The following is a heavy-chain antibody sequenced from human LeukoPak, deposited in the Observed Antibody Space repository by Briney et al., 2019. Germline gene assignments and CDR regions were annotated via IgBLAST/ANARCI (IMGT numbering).Heavy chain of an antibody. Sequence: GESLKISSKGAGYSFTSYWIGWVRHLPRKGLEWMGRIYPGGSDTRYSPSFQGRVTISADKSITTSSLKWSSLTAADTAMYYCARRGDGTYTWFARWGQPTLVTVS. D-gene: IGHD1-1*01. CDR1: GYSFTSYW. CDR3: ARRGDGTYTWFAR. J-gene: IGHJ5*02. CDR2: IYPGGSDT. V-gene: IGHV5-51*01.